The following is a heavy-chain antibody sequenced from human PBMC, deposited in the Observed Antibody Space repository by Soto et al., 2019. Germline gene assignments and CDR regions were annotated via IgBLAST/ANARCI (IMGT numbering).Heavy chain of an antibody. Sequence: PGGSLRLSCAASGFGFSSYWMHWVHQAPGKGLVWVSRTNNDGSATTYADSVRGRFTSFRDNAKNTLFLQMTSLGVEDTAVYYCAREMATISLGAFDIWGEGTMVTVS. CDR2: TNNDGSAT. V-gene: IGHV3-74*01. D-gene: IGHD5-12*01. CDR1: GFGFSSYW. J-gene: IGHJ3*02. CDR3: AREMATISLGAFDI.